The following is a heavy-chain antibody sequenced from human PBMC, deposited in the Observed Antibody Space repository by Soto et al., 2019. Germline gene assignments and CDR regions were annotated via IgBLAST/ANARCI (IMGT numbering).Heavy chain of an antibody. J-gene: IGHJ4*02. Sequence: SETLSLTCPVSGGSISSGYYYWSWIRQPPGKGLEWIGYIYYSGSTYYNPSLKSRVTISVDTSKNQFSLKLSSVTAADTAVYYCARGPSSGISEDPGYWGQGTLVTVSS. CDR3: ARGPSSGISEDPGY. D-gene: IGHD3-22*01. V-gene: IGHV4-30-4*01. CDR2: IYYSGST. CDR1: GGSISSGYYY.